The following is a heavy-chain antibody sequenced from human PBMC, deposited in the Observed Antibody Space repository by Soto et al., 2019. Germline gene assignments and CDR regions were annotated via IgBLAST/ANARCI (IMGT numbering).Heavy chain of an antibody. J-gene: IGHJ6*02. Sequence: PGGSLRLSCVVSGFTFSGYAMSWVRQAPGKGLEWVSTISGSGDTTFYADSVKGRFFITRDNSKNTVSLEMNGLRAEDTAVYHCVKDLRYASGSFYPGGGMDVWGQGTKVTVYS. V-gene: IGHV3-23*01. CDR2: ISGSGDTT. CDR3: VKDLRYASGSFYPGGGMDV. D-gene: IGHD3-10*01. CDR1: GFTFSGYA.